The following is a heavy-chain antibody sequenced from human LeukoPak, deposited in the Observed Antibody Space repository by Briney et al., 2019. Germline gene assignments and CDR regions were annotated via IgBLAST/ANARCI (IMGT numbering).Heavy chain of an antibody. Sequence: SETLSLTCTVSGGSISSYYWSWIRQPPGKGLEWIGYIIYSGGTNYNPSLKSRVTISVDTSKNQFSLKLSSVTAADTAVYFCAKGPGYNNWFDPWGQGTLVTVSS. CDR2: IIYSGGT. J-gene: IGHJ5*02. CDR1: GGSISSYY. V-gene: IGHV4-59*08. D-gene: IGHD5-24*01. CDR3: AKGPGYNNWFDP.